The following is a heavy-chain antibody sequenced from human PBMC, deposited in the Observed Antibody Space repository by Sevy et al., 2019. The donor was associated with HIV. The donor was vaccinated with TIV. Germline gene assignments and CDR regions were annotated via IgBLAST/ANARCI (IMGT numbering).Heavy chain of an antibody. CDR3: ARDAMRVGNSNYYYGMDV. Sequence: GGSLRLSCAASGFTLSPYSMEWVRQAPGKGLEWVSHISSSSNIIYYADSVKGRFTVSRDNVKNSLYLRMDSPRDEDTAVYYCARDAMRVGNSNYYYGMDVWGQGTTVTVSS. V-gene: IGHV3-48*02. CDR2: ISSSSNII. J-gene: IGHJ6*02. D-gene: IGHD2-2*01. CDR1: GFTLSPYS.